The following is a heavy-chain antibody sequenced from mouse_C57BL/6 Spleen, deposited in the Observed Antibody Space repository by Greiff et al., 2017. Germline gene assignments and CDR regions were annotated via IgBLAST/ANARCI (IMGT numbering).Heavy chain of an antibody. CDR3: ENYYYGSPTGFAY. Sequence: QVQLQQSGAELVRPGTSVKVSCKASGYAFTNYLIEWVKQRPGPGLEWIGVINPGSGGTNYNEKIQGKATRTADKSYSTTYMQVSSLTSEDSAVYFCENYYYGSPTGFAYWGQGTLVTVSA. J-gene: IGHJ3*01. CDR1: GYAFTNYL. CDR2: INPGSGGT. D-gene: IGHD1-1*01. V-gene: IGHV1-54*01.